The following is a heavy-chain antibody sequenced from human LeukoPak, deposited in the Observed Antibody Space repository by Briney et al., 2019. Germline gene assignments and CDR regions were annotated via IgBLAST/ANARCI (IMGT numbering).Heavy chain of an antibody. D-gene: IGHD1-14*01. V-gene: IGHV1-18*01. CDR3: ARETNRGYFDY. J-gene: IGHJ4*02. CDR1: GYTFTSYG. Sequence: ASVKVSCKASGYTFTSYGISWVRQAPGQGLEWMGWISAYNGNTNYAQKLQGRVTMTTGTSTSTAYVELRSLRSDDTAVYYCARETNRGYFDYWGQGTLVTVSS. CDR2: ISAYNGNT.